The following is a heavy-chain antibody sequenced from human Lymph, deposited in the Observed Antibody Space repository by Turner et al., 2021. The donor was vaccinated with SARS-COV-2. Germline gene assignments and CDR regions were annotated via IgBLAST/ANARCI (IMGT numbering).Heavy chain of an antibody. D-gene: IGHD5-18*01. CDR1: GLTVSSNY. V-gene: IGHV3-53*04. J-gene: IGHJ6*02. Sequence: VQLLESGGGLVQPGGSLSLSCAASGLTVSSNYMTWVRQAPGKGLEWVSVIYSGGSTYYADSVKGRFTISRHKSKNTLYLQMNSLRAEDTAVYYCARDLDTAGGMDVWGQGTTVTVSS. CDR3: ARDLDTAGGMDV. CDR2: IYSGGST.